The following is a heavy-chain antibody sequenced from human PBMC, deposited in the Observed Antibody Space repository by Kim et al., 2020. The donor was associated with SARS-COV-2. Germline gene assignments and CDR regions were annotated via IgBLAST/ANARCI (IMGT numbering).Heavy chain of an antibody. CDR1: GGSISSYY. CDR3: ARVWFGELPFDY. Sequence: SETLSLTCTVSGGSISSYYWSWIRQPPGKGLEWIGYIYYSGSTNYNPSLKSRVTISVDTSKNQFSLKLSSVTAADTAVYYCARVWFGELPFDYWGQGTLVTVSS. V-gene: IGHV4-59*01. D-gene: IGHD3-10*01. J-gene: IGHJ4*02. CDR2: IYYSGST.